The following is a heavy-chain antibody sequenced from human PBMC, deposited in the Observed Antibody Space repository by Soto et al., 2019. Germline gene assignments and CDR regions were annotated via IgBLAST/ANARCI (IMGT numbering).Heavy chain of an antibody. J-gene: IGHJ4*02. CDR2: INPNSDVT. CDR1: GYTFNSYY. CDR3: VRVGLNRNYDFDF. Sequence: QVQLVQSGAEVKNPGASVKVSCKASGYTFNSYYIHWVRQAPGQALEWMGWINPNSDVTGYAQSFQGRVTRTRDMSMTTAYMDLTRLRSDDTAVYYCVRVGLNRNYDFDFWGQGTLITVSS. V-gene: IGHV1-2*02. D-gene: IGHD3-16*01.